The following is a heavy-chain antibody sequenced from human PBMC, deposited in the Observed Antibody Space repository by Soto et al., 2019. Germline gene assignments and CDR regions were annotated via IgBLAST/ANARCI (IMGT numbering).Heavy chain of an antibody. CDR1: GDSISSYS. J-gene: IGHJ4*02. Sequence: SETLSLTCAVSGDSISSYSWNWIRQTAGRGLEWIGRVYPSGHTQYRSSFETCVTVSVDMSTNQFFLELRSVTAADTAVYYCARESGENWSYEAYWGPGTLVTVSS. D-gene: IGHD1-7*01. CDR2: VYPSGHT. CDR3: ARESGENWSYEAY. V-gene: IGHV4-4*07.